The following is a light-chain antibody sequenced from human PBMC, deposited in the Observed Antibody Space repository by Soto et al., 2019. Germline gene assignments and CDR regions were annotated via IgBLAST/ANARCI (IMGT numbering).Light chain of an antibody. CDR1: QSISSW. CDR3: KQYNSYRP. V-gene: IGKV1-5*01. CDR2: DAS. J-gene: IGKJ1*01. Sequence: DIQMTQSPSTLSASVGDRVTITCRASQSISSWLAWYQQKPGKAPKLLIYDASSLESGVPSRFSGSGSGTNFPLPISSRQLYFFATYYCKQYNSYRPSGKGTKVDIK.